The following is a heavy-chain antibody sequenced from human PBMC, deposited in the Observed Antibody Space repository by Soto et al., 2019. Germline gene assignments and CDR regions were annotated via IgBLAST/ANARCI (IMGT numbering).Heavy chain of an antibody. CDR2: INHSGST. CDR3: ARGVQVDP. CDR1: GGAFSVYY. J-gene: IGHJ5*02. Sequence: SETLSLTCAVYGGAFSVYYWSWIRQPPGKGLEWIGEINHSGSTNYNPSLKSRVTISVDTSKNQFSLKLSSVTAADTAVYYCARGVQVDPWGQGTLVTVSS. V-gene: IGHV4-34*01.